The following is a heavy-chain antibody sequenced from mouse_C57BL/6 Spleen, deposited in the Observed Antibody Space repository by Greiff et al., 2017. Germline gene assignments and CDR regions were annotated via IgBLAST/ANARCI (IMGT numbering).Heavy chain of an antibody. V-gene: IGHV3-6*01. J-gene: IGHJ3*01. CDR1: GYSITSGYY. D-gene: IGHD2-3*01. CDR2: ISYDGSN. CDR3: ARDIYAAAY. Sequence: ESGPGLVKPSQSLSLTCSVTGYSITSGYYWNWIRQFPGNKLEWMGYISYDGSNNYNPSLKNRISITRDTSKNQLFLKLNSVTTEDTATYYCARDIYAAAYWGQGTLVTVSA.